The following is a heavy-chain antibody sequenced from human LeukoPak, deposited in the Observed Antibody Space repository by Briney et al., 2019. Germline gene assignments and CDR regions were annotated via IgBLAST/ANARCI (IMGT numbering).Heavy chain of an antibody. CDR2: INHNGNVN. D-gene: IGHD3-22*01. CDR1: GFTFSSYW. V-gene: IGHV3-7*03. CDR3: ASNYYDSSGAIDY. J-gene: IGHJ4*02. Sequence: GGSLRLSCAASGFTFSSYWMNWARQAPGKGLEWVASINHNGNVNYYVDSVKGRFTISRDNAKNSLYLQMDSLRAEDTAVYYCASNYYDSSGAIDYWGRGTLVTVSS.